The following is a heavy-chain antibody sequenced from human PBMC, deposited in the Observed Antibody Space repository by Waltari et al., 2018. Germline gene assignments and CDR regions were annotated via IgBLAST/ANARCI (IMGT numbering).Heavy chain of an antibody. CDR2: IYPGDSES. J-gene: IGHJ6*02. V-gene: IGHV5-51*01. D-gene: IGHD2-8*01. Sequence: EVQLVQSGAEVKKPGKSRKISCKGSGYSFNSYWIGWVRQLPGKGLEWMGTIYPGDSESRYSPSFQGQVTISADKSISTAYLQWSSLKASDTAMYYCARSVYADYSYYGMDVWGQGTTVTVSS. CDR3: ARSVYADYSYYGMDV. CDR1: GYSFNSYW.